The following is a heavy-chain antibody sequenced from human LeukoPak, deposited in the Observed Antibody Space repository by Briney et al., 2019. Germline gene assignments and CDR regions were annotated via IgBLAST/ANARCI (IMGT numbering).Heavy chain of an antibody. J-gene: IGHJ4*02. CDR3: ATLRFLEWLSPYFDY. CDR2: INHSGST. CDR1: GGSFSGYY. D-gene: IGHD3-3*01. Sequence: PSETLSLTCAVYGGSFSGYYWSWIRQPPGKGLEWIGEINHSGSTNYNPSPKSRVTISVDTSKNQFSLKLSSVTAADTAVYYCATLRFLEWLSPYFDYWGQGTLVTVSS. V-gene: IGHV4-34*01.